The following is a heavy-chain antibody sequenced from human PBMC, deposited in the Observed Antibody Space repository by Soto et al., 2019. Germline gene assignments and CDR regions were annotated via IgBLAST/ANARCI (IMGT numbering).Heavy chain of an antibody. D-gene: IGHD2-2*01. J-gene: IGHJ4*02. CDR1: GFTVSISY. V-gene: IGHV3-66*01. CDR2: IYSGGGT. CDR3: AKRKYCSSTTCFDY. Sequence: EVQLVESGGALVQPGGSLRLSCAASGFTVSISYMTWVRQVPGKGLEWVSIIYSGGGTYYSDSVKGRFTISRDNSKNTMYLQMNSLRAEDTAMYYCAKRKYCSSTTCFDYWGQGTLVTVSS.